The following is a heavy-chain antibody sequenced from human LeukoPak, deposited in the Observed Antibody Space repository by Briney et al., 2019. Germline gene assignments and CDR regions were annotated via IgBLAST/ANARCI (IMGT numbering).Heavy chain of an antibody. CDR3: ARVATHDWGATTGPFDY. CDR1: GFTFSSYS. J-gene: IGHJ4*02. V-gene: IGHV3-21*01. Sequence: PGGSLRLSRAASGFTFSSYSMNWVRQAPGKGLEWVSSISSSSSYIYYADSVKGRFTISRDNAKNSLYLQMNSLRAEDTAVYYCARVATHDWGATTGPFDYWGQGTLVTVSS. CDR2: ISSSSSYI. D-gene: IGHD1-26*01.